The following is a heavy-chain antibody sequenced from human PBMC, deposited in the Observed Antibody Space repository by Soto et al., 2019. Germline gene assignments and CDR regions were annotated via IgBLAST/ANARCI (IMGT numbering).Heavy chain of an antibody. J-gene: IGHJ4*02. Sequence: SETLSLTCTVSGGSINTFYWSWVRQPAGKGLEWIGRIFSSGSTSFNPSLESRVAMSVDTSKNHFSLNLSSVTAADMAVYYCAREGPYSAYNFAHGIQLWSFDFWGQGALVTVSS. D-gene: IGHD5-12*01. CDR3: AREGPYSAYNFAHGIQLWSFDF. CDR1: GGSINTFY. V-gene: IGHV4-4*07. CDR2: IFSSGST.